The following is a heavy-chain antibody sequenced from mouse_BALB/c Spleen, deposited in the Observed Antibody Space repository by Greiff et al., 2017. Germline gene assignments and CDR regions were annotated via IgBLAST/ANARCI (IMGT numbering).Heavy chain of an antibody. D-gene: IGHD1-1*01. CDR3: ASLYYYGSSLDY. Sequence: QQSCKASGYTFTSYWMHWVKQRPGQGLEWIGEINPSNGRTNYNEKFKSKATLTVDKSSSTAYMQRSSLTSEDSAVYYCASLYYYGSSLDYWGQGTTLTVSS. CDR2: INPSNGRT. J-gene: IGHJ2*01. V-gene: IGHV1S81*02. CDR1: GYTFTSYW.